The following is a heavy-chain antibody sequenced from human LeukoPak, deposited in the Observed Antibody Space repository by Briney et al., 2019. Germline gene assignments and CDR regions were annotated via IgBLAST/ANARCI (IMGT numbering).Heavy chain of an antibody. CDR2: IYYSGST. D-gene: IGHD5-12*01. Sequence: SETLSLTCTVSGCSISSSSYYWGWIRQPPGKGLEWIGSIYYSGSTYYNPSLKSRVTISVDTSKNQFSLKLSSVTAADTAVYSCASGYAYYFDYWGQGTLVTVSS. CDR3: ASGYAYYFDY. CDR1: GCSISSSSYY. J-gene: IGHJ4*02. V-gene: IGHV4-39*01.